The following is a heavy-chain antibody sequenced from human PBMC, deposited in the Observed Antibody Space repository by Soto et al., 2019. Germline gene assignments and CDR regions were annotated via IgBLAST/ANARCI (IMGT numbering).Heavy chain of an antibody. Sequence: ESGGGLVQPGGSLGLSCAASGFTFRDYAMNWVRLSPGKGLEWVSDISGNGDSARHADSVKGRFTISRDNSRNTLYLQMNSLRVDDTAVYYCGKERRGSGWSVCNFWGQGTLVTVSS. CDR3: GKERRGSGWSVCNF. J-gene: IGHJ4*02. CDR1: GFTFRDYA. CDR2: ISGNGDSA. V-gene: IGHV3-23*01. D-gene: IGHD6-19*01.